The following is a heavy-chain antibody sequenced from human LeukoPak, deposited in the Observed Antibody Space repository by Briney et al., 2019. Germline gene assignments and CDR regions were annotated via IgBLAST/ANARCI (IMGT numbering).Heavy chain of an antibody. Sequence: GGSLRLSCVASGFTFSRYWMHWVRQAPGKGLVWVSRINSDGSTIYADSVKGRFSISRDNAKNSLYLQMNSLRADDTAVYYCARGSGVSFDPWGQGTLVTVSS. CDR2: INSDGST. V-gene: IGHV3-74*01. CDR3: ARGSGVSFDP. J-gene: IGHJ5*02. D-gene: IGHD3-10*01. CDR1: GFTFSRYW.